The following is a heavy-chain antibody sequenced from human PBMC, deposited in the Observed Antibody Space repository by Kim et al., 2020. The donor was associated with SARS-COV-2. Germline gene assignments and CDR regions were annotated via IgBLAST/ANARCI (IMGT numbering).Heavy chain of an antibody. J-gene: IGHJ3*02. V-gene: IGHV4-31*03. CDR1: GGSISSGGYY. CDR2: IYYSGRT. D-gene: IGHD3-3*01. Sequence: SETLSLTCTVSGGSISSGGYYWSWIRQHPGKGLEWIGYIYYSGRTYYNPSLKSRVTISVDTSKNQFSLKLSSVTAADTAVYYCSRVARITIFGVVNSAFDIWGKGKMVTVSS. CDR3: SRVARITIFGVVNSAFDI.